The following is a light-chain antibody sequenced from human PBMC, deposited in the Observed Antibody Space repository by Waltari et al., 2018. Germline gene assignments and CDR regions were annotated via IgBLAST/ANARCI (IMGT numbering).Light chain of an antibody. CDR2: EVT. Sequence: QSALTQPASVSGSPGQSITISCTGTSSDIGYYNLVSWYQHLPGKAPKVMIYEVTKRPSGVSNRFSGSKSGNMASLTISGVQAEDEGHYYCCSYAGSGTWVFGGGTKLTVL. V-gene: IGLV2-23*02. CDR3: CSYAGSGTWV. CDR1: SSDIGYYNL. J-gene: IGLJ3*02.